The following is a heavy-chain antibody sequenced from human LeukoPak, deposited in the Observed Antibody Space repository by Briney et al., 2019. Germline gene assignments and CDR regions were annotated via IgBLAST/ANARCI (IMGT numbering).Heavy chain of an antibody. V-gene: IGHV4-61*02. CDR2: IYTSGST. CDR1: GGSISSGSYY. J-gene: IGHJ4*02. Sequence: SETLSLTCTVSGGSISSGSYYWSWIRQPAGKGLEWIGRIYTSGSTNYNPSLKSRVTISVDTSKNQLSLKLSSVTAADTAVYYCARASAAAPFDYWGQGTLVTVSS. D-gene: IGHD2-2*01. CDR3: ARASAAAPFDY.